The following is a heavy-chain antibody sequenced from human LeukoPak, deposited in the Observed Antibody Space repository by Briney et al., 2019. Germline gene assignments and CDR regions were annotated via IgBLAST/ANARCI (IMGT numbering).Heavy chain of an antibody. J-gene: IGHJ6*02. V-gene: IGHV4-59*01. CDR3: ASGFLPVPAASGGMDV. D-gene: IGHD2-2*01. Sequence: SETLSLTCTVSGGSISRYYWSWIRQPPGKGLEWIGYIYYSGSTNYNPSLKSRVTISVDTSKNQFSLKLSSVTAADTAVYYCASGFLPVPAASGGMDVWGQGTTVTVSS. CDR2: IYYSGST. CDR1: GGSISRYY.